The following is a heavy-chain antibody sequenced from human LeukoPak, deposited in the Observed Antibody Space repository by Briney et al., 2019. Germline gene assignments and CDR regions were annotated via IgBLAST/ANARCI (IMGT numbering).Heavy chain of an antibody. CDR1: SGSIGTYY. V-gene: IGHV4-59*08. D-gene: IGHD1-26*01. Sequence: PSETLSLTCTVSSGSIGTYYWAWIRQTPGKGLEWIGYISYSGSTKHNPSLTRRITISPDTSKNQFSLELRSMTAADTAMYYCARQAGSFTTFDFWGQGTLVTVSS. J-gene: IGHJ4*02. CDR2: ISYSGST. CDR3: ARQAGSFTTFDF.